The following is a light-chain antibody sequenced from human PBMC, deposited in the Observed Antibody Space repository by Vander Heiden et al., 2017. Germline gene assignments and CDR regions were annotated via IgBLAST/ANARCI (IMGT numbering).Light chain of an antibody. CDR3: AAGDDSLSVGV. CDR2: RNN. CDR1: RSNIGSNY. J-gene: IGLJ2*01. Sequence: QSVLTQPPSASGTPGQRVTISCSGTRSNIGSNYVYCYQQRPETAPKLLIYRNNQRPSRVPDRFSGSKSGTSASLATSGLRAEDEADYYCAAGDDSLSVGVFGGGTKLTVL. V-gene: IGLV1-47*01.